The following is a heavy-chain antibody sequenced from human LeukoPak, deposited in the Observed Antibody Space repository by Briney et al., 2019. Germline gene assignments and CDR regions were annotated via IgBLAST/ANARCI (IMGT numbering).Heavy chain of an antibody. J-gene: IGHJ4*02. CDR1: GFTLTNHY. CDR2: ISSSGDII. V-gene: IGHV3-11*04. Sequence: GGSLRLSCEASGFTLTNHYMSWVRQAPGKGLEWVSYISSSGDIIYYADSVKGRFTSSRDNAKKSVYLQMNSLRVEDTAVYYCTREDYYYASGHWAQGTLVTVSS. CDR3: TREDYYYASGH. D-gene: IGHD3-10*01.